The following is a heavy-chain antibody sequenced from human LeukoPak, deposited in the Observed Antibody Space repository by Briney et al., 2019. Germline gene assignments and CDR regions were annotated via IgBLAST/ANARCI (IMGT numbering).Heavy chain of an antibody. CDR2: IWYDGSNK. Sequence: GGSLRLSCAASGIIFSDFGMHWVRQAPGKGLEWMAIIWYDGSNKYYADSVKGRFTISRDNSQNTMYLQMNSLRAEDSAVYYCAKATCSGSNCFSNSRDAFDVWGQGTMVIVSS. CDR1: GIIFSDFG. J-gene: IGHJ3*01. D-gene: IGHD2-15*01. V-gene: IGHV3-33*06. CDR3: AKATCSGSNCFSNSRDAFDV.